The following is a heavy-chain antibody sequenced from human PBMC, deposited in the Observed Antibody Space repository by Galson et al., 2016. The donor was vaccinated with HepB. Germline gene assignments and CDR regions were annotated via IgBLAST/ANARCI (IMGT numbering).Heavy chain of an antibody. Sequence: SETLSLTCAVYSGSFSGYYWSWIRQPPGKGLEWIGEINDSGSTNYNPSLKSRVTISVDTSKNQLSLNLNSVTAADTAVYYCAGPILRTSPGMDVFDIWGQGTMVTVSS. CDR1: SGSFSGYY. D-gene: IGHD1-1*01. CDR2: INDSGST. J-gene: IGHJ3*02. CDR3: AGPILRTSPGMDVFDI. V-gene: IGHV4-34*01.